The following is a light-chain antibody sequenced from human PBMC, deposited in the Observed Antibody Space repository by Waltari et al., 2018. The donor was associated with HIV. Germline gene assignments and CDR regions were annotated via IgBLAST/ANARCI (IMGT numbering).Light chain of an antibody. Sequence: DIVMTQSPLSLSVTPGEPASISCRSSESLLKSNGYNYVDWYLQKPGQPPQLLIYLGSIGASGVPDRFSGSGSGTDFTLTISRVEAEDVGLYYCMQAQQTPLTFGQGTRVEIK. CDR1: ESLLKSNGYNY. V-gene: IGKV2-28*01. CDR2: LGS. J-gene: IGKJ1*01. CDR3: MQAQQTPLT.